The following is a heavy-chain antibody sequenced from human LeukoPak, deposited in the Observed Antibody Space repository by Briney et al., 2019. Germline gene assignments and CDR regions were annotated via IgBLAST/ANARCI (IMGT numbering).Heavy chain of an antibody. J-gene: IGHJ3*02. CDR2: ISSSGSTI. V-gene: IGHV3-48*03. D-gene: IGHD3-22*01. Sequence: GGSLRLSCAASGFTFSSYEMNWARQAPGKGLEWVSYISSSGSTIYYADSVKGRFTISRDNAKNSLYLQMNSLRAEDTAVYYCASSMIVVVIYAFDIWGQGTMVTVSS. CDR3: ASSMIVVVIYAFDI. CDR1: GFTFSSYE.